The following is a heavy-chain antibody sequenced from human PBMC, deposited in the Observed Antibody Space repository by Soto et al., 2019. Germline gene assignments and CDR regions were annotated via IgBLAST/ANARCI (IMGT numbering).Heavy chain of an antibody. D-gene: IGHD1-20*01. CDR1: GFTFTSSA. V-gene: IGHV1-58*01. CDR3: AAESITGAHYGMDV. CDR2: IVVGSGNT. Sequence: SVKVSCKASGFTFTSSAVQWVRQARGQRLEWIGWIVVGSGNTNYAQKFQERVTITRDMSTSTAYMELSSLRSEDTAVYYCAAESITGAHYGMDVWGQGTTVTVSS. J-gene: IGHJ6*02.